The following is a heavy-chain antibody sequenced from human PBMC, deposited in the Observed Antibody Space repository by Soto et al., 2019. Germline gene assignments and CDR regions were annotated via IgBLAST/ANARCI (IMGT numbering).Heavy chain of an antibody. V-gene: IGHV3-30*03. Sequence: QVQLVESGGGVVRPGRSLRLSCAVSGFTVSTYGMHWVRQAPGKGLEWVAVISRDGGTKYYADSVKGRFTISRDNSRKTLFLEMNSLRGDDMAVYYCTGEVASGYWGQGTLVTVSS. CDR1: GFTVSTYG. D-gene: IGHD2-8*02. CDR2: ISRDGGTK. CDR3: TGEVASGY. J-gene: IGHJ4*02.